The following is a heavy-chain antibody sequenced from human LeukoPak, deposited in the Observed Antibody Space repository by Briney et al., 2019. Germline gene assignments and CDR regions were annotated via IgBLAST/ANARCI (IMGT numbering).Heavy chain of an antibody. J-gene: IGHJ3*02. Sequence: GASVKVSCKASGYSFNSQGMNWVRQAPGQGLEWMGWINTDSGNPTYAQGFTGRFVFSLDSSVSTAYLQISNLMPEDTVRYYCAREILRFDIWGQGTMVTVSS. CDR2: INTDSGNP. CDR1: GYSFNSQG. V-gene: IGHV7-4-1*02. CDR3: AREILRFDI.